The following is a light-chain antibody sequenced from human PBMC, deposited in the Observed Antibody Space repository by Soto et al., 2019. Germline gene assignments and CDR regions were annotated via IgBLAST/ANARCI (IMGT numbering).Light chain of an antibody. CDR3: QHMRT. CDR1: QNINNW. Sequence: DIQMTQSPSTLSASIGDRVTITCRASQNINNWIAWYQQKPGKAPKFLIYDASTLESGVPSRFSGSRFGTEFSLTISSRQPDDFGSYYCQHMRTFGQGTKVDIK. V-gene: IGKV1-5*01. J-gene: IGKJ1*01. CDR2: DAS.